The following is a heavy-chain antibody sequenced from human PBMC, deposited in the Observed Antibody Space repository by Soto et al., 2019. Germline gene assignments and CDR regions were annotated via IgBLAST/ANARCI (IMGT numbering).Heavy chain of an antibody. J-gene: IGHJ5*02. D-gene: IGHD6-19*01. CDR2: IYYSGST. CDR3: ARGIPEWVGSGRSNWFVP. CDR1: GGSISSYY. V-gene: IGHV4-59*01. Sequence: PSETLSLTCTVSGGSISSYYWSWIRQPPGKGLEWIGYIYYSGSTNYNPSLKSRVTISVDTSKNQFSLKLSSVTAADTAVYYCARGIPEWVGSGRSNWFVPWGQGTLVTVSS.